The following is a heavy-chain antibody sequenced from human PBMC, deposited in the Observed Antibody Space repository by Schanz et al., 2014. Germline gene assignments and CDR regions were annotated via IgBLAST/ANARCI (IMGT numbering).Heavy chain of an antibody. CDR3: AKELSRRGGQTNFYYYYGMDV. J-gene: IGHJ6*02. CDR1: GFNFSNYD. D-gene: IGHD5-12*01. Sequence: QVQLVESGGGVVQPGRSLRLSCAASGFNFSNYDIHWVRQAPGKGLEWVALIYYNGTNKYYADSVKGRFTISRDNSQNTLYLKMNPLGTEDTALYYCAKELSRRGGQTNFYYYYGMDVWGQGTTVTVSS. V-gene: IGHV3-30*18. CDR2: IYYNGTNK.